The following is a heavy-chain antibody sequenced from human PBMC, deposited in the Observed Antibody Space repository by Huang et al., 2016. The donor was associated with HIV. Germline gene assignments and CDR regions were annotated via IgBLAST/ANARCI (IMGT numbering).Heavy chain of an antibody. D-gene: IGHD3-10*01. J-gene: IGHJ4*02. Sequence: VQLLESGGGLVQPGGSLTLSCAASGFTFNSYAMTWVRQTPGKGLEWVSSISVNTNSKYYADFVKGRFTISRDNSRNTLYLQMSSLRAEDTAIYYCAKSATALLLWFGIDYWGQGALVAVSS. CDR3: AKSATALLLWFGIDY. V-gene: IGHV3-23*01. CDR2: ISVNTNSK. CDR1: GFTFNSYA.